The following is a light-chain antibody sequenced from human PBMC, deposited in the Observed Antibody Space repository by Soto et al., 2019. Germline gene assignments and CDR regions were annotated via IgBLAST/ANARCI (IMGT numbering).Light chain of an antibody. CDR1: QNVGSRY. CDR2: GTS. Sequence: EIVLTQSPGTLSLSPGERATLSCRASQNVGSRYLAWYRQKPGQAPRLLIYGTSNRATGIPDRFSGSGSGTDFSLTISSLEPGDLAVYYCQQYGSSPRTFGQGTKVDIK. CDR3: QQYGSSPRT. J-gene: IGKJ1*01. V-gene: IGKV3-20*01.